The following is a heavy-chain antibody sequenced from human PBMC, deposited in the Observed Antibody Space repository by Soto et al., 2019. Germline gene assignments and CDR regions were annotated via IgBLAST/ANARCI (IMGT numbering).Heavy chain of an antibody. CDR3: ARVVISNGDYEFDN. D-gene: IGHD4-17*01. CDR1: GYTFTGYY. V-gene: IGHV1-2*04. J-gene: IGHJ4*02. Sequence: ASVKVSCKASGYTFTGYYMHWVRQAPGQGLEWMGWINPNSGGTNYAQKFQGWVTMTRDTSISTAYMELSRLRSEDTGVNCCARVVISNGDYEFDNWGQGTMVTVSS. CDR2: INPNSGGT.